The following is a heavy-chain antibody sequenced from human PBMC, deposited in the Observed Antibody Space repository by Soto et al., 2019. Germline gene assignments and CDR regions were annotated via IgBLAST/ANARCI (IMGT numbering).Heavy chain of an antibody. Sequence: GGSLRLSCAASGLNFEKCSMNWVRQPPGKGPEWLASISPASTYIRYADSVKGRFTISRDNARSSLSLQMMSLRADDTAMYYCAADTGDIEVVPATTWGQGTLVTVSS. CDR1: GLNFEKCS. V-gene: IGHV3-21*04. CDR2: ISPASTYI. CDR3: AADTGDIEVVPATT. J-gene: IGHJ4*02. D-gene: IGHD2-15*01.